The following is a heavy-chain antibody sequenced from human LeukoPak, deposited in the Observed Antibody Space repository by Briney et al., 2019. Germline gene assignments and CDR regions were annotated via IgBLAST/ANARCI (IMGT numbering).Heavy chain of an antibody. Sequence: GGSLRLSCTASGFTFSNYWIHWVRQPPGKGLVWVSRINNDGGGTIYADSVRGRFTISRDNAKNTLYLQMNSLGAEDTAVYYCARVSLPAYYYDSSGSPYYFDYWGQGTLVTVSS. CDR1: GFTFSNYW. CDR2: INNDGGGT. CDR3: ARVSLPAYYYDSSGSPYYFDY. V-gene: IGHV3-74*01. J-gene: IGHJ4*02. D-gene: IGHD3-22*01.